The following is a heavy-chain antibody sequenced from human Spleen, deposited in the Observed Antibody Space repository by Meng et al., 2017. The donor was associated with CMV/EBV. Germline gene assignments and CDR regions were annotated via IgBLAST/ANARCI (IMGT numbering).Heavy chain of an antibody. CDR2: MNPNSGNT. CDR1: GYTFTSYD. Sequence: SGYTFTSYDINWVRQATGQGLEWMGWMNPNSGNTGYAQKFQGRVTMTRNTSISTAYKELSSLRSEDTAVYYCARNTIFGVAVIGDYWGQGTLVTVSS. V-gene: IGHV1-8*01. D-gene: IGHD3-3*01. J-gene: IGHJ4*02. CDR3: ARNTIFGVAVIGDY.